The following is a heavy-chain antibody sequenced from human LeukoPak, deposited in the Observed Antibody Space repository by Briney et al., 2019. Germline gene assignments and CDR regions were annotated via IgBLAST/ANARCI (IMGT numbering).Heavy chain of an antibody. V-gene: IGHV3-7*01. CDR1: GFTFTSYW. CDR3: TRDLMDYDVSTGLHHYYMDV. D-gene: IGHD3-9*01. J-gene: IGHJ6*02. Sequence: GGSLRLSCAASGFTFTSYWMSWVRQAPGKGLEWVANIKQDGSEKYYVDSVKGRFTISRDNAKNTLYLQMNTLRVEDTAVYYCTRDLMDYDVSTGLHHYYMDVWGQGTTVTVSS. CDR2: IKQDGSEK.